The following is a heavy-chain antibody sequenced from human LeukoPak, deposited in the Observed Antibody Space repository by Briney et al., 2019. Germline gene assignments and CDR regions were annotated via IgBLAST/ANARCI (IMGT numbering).Heavy chain of an antibody. CDR1: GYTFTSYG. J-gene: IGHJ4*02. Sequence: GASVKVSCKASGYTFTSYGISWVRQAPGQGLEWMGWISAYNGNTNYAQKLQGRVTMTTDTSTSTAYMELRSLRSDDTAVYYCARGLSGIVATMGGEDFDYWGQGTLVTVSS. CDR2: ISAYNGNT. D-gene: IGHD5-12*01. V-gene: IGHV1-18*01. CDR3: ARGLSGIVATMGGEDFDY.